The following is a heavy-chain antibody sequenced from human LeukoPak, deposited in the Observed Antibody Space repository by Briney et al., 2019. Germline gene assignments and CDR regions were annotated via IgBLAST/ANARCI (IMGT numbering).Heavy chain of an antibody. V-gene: IGHV3-11*01. D-gene: IGHD3/OR15-3a*01. CDR3: AGRRDFIDY. J-gene: IGHJ4*02. CDR1: GFTLRDYY. CDR2: SSSSGSTI. Sequence: GGSLRLSCAASGFTLRDYYMSWFRLAPGKGLEWVSYSSSSGSTIYYADSVKGRFAISRDNAKNSLYLQMNSLRAEDTAVYYCAGRRDFIDYWGQGTLVTVSS.